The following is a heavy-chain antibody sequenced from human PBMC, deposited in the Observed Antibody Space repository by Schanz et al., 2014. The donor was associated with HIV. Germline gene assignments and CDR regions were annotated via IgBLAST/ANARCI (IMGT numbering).Heavy chain of an antibody. Sequence: QEQLVESGGGVVQPGKSLRLSCAASGFTFRNFGMHWVRQAPGKGLEWVAVISYEGSKTYYADSVKGRFTISRDNAKNSLYLQMNSLRAEDTALYYCAKDIGRDVGYGLDVWGQWTTVTVSS. CDR1: GFTFRNFG. J-gene: IGHJ6*02. V-gene: IGHV3-30*19. D-gene: IGHD1-26*01. CDR3: AKDIGRDVGYGLDV. CDR2: ISYEGSKT.